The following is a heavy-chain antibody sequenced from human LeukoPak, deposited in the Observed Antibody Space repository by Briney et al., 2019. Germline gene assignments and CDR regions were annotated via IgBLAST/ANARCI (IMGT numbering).Heavy chain of an antibody. J-gene: IGHJ4*02. CDR2: ISAYNGNT. V-gene: IGHV1-18*04. D-gene: IGHD3-10*01. Sequence: ASVKVSCKASGYTFTSYGISWVRQAPGQGLEWMGWISAYNGNTNYAQKLQGRVTMTTDTSTSTAYMELRSLRSDDTAVYYCARGVDTMVRGVSPRFDYWGQGTLVTVSS. CDR1: GYTFTSYG. CDR3: ARGVDTMVRGVSPRFDY.